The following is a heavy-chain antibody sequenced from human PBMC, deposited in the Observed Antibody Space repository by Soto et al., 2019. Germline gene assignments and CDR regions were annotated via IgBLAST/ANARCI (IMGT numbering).Heavy chain of an antibody. V-gene: IGHV1-2*02. CDR1: GYTFTDYF. J-gene: IGHJ5*02. CDR2: INPHSRGT. CDR3: ARVTLKAGNWFDP. Sequence: ASVKVSCKASGYTFTDYFMHWVRPAPGQGFEWMGWINPHSRGTTYAPKFQGRVTMTRDKDNTTAYMELMGLTSDDTAIYYCARVTLKAGNWFDPCGQGTLLTVSS.